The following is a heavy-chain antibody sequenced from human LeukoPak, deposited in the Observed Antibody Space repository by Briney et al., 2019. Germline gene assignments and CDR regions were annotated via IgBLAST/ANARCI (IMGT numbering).Heavy chain of an antibody. CDR1: GFTFSSYS. CDR2: ISSSSSYI. V-gene: IGHV3-21*01. D-gene: IGHD5-12*01. J-gene: IGHJ3*02. CDR3: ARAGLRAFDI. Sequence: GGSLRLSCAASGFTFSSYSMNWVRQAPGKGLEWVSSISSSSSYIYYADSVKGRFTISRDNAKNSLYLQMNSPRAEDTAVYYCARAGLRAFDIWGQGTMVTVSS.